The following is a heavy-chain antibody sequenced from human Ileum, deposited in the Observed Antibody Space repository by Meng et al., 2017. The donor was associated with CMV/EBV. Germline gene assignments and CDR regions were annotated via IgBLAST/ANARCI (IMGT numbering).Heavy chain of an antibody. CDR1: GFTFGHYG. D-gene: IGHD3-3*01. V-gene: IGHV3-20*04. J-gene: IGHJ3*02. CDR2: IHWSGGST. Sequence: GESLKISRSASGFTFGHYGMNWVRPAPGKGLEWVSGIHWSGGSTGYADAVKGRFTISRDNAKNSLYLKMNSLRAEDTALYYCARAGYYDFWRGYQTQAAAFDIWGQGTMVTVSS. CDR3: ARAGYYDFWRGYQTQAAAFDI.